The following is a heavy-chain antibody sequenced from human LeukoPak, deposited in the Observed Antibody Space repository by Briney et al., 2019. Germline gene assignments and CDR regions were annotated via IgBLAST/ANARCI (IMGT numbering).Heavy chain of an antibody. CDR2: IKQDGSEK. D-gene: IGHD3-10*01. CDR1: GFTFSSYW. Sequence: GGYLRLSCAASGFTFSSYWMSWVRQAPGKGLEWVANIKQDGSEKYYVDSVKGRFTISRDNAKNSLYLQMNSLRAEDTAVYYCARERFGDMEDYGMDVWGQGTTVTVSS. V-gene: IGHV3-7*01. CDR3: ARERFGDMEDYGMDV. J-gene: IGHJ6*02.